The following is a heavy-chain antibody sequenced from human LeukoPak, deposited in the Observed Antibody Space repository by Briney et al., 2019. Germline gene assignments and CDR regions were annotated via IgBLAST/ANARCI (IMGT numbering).Heavy chain of an antibody. D-gene: IGHD2-2*01. CDR1: GFTLSSYG. J-gene: IGHJ4*02. V-gene: IGHV3-30*18. CDR2: ISYVGSNK. CDR3: AKDLLCSSTSCYGNGYFDS. Sequence: GGSLTHSCAGSGFTLSSYGMHWVRQAPGKGLEWVAIISYVGSNKDYADSVKGRFTISRDNSKNALYLQMNSLRAEDTAVYYCAKDLLCSSTSCYGNGYFDSWGQGVLVTVSS.